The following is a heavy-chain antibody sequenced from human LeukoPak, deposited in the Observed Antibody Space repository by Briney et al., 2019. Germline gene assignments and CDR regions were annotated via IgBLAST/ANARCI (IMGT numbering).Heavy chain of an antibody. Sequence: GGSLRLSCAASEFTFSSYSMNWVRQAPGKGLEWVSYITNSGNSKSYADSVKGRFTISRDNSKNTLYLQMNSLRAEDTAVYYCAKANVVAAMADWFDPWGQGTLVTVSS. D-gene: IGHD2-15*01. CDR1: EFTFSSYS. CDR2: ITNSGNSK. V-gene: IGHV3-48*01. CDR3: AKANVVAAMADWFDP. J-gene: IGHJ5*02.